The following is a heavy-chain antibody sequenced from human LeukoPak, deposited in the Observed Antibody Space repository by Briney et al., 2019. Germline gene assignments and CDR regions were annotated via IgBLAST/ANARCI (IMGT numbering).Heavy chain of an antibody. J-gene: IGHJ4*02. V-gene: IGHV1-18*01. D-gene: IGHD2-15*01. CDR2: ISAYNGNT. Sequence: ASVKVSRKASGYTFTSYGISWVRQAPGQGLEWMGWISAYNGNTNYAQKLQGRVTMTTDTSTSTAYMELRSLRSDDTAVYYCARGGDCSGGSCYRVIFDYWGQGTLVTVSS. CDR1: GYTFTSYG. CDR3: ARGGDCSGGSCYRVIFDY.